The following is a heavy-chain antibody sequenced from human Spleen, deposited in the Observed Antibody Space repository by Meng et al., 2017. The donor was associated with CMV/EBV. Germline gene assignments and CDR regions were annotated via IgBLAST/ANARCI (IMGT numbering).Heavy chain of an antibody. Sequence: GESLKISCAASGFGFSRYAMNWVRQAPGKGLEWVSVISGNGETAFYAESVKGRFTISRDNSKNTLYLQMNSLRAEDTAVYYCAKLGWEPHFDYWGQGTLVTVSS. J-gene: IGHJ4*02. CDR2: ISGNGETA. CDR1: GFGFSRYA. V-gene: IGHV3-23*01. D-gene: IGHD1-26*01. CDR3: AKLGWEPHFDY.